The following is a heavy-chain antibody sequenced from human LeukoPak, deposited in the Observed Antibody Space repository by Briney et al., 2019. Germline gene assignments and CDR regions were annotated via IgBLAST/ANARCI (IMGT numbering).Heavy chain of an antibody. V-gene: IGHV4-59*01. Sequence: KTSQTLSLTCTVSGGSISSYYWSWIRQPPGKGLEWIGYIYYSGSTNYNPSLKSRVTISVDTSKNQFSLKLSSVTAADTAVYYCARDGVGYYGSGATDGFDPWGQGTLVTVSS. J-gene: IGHJ5*02. D-gene: IGHD3-10*01. CDR1: GGSISSYY. CDR2: IYYSGST. CDR3: ARDGVGYYGSGATDGFDP.